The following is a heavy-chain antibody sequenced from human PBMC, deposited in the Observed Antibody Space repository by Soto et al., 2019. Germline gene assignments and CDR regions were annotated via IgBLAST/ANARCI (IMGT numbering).Heavy chain of an antibody. CDR1: GFTFSSYA. CDR3: ARDNDKRPLPSIAAAGVFDY. J-gene: IGHJ4*02. CDR2: ISYDGSNK. V-gene: IGHV3-30-3*01. D-gene: IGHD6-13*01. Sequence: PGGSLRLSCAASGFTFSSYAMHWVRQAPGKGLEWVAVISYDGSNKYYADSVKGRFTISRDNSKNTLYLQMNSLRAEDTAVYYCARDNDKRPLPSIAAAGVFDYWGQGTLVTV.